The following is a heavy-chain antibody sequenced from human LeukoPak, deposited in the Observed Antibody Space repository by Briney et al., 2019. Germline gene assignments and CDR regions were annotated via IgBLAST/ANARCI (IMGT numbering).Heavy chain of an antibody. J-gene: IGHJ3*02. D-gene: IGHD1-26*01. CDR1: GGSISSYY. V-gene: IGHV4-59*01. CDR3: ARGRGSYSPQDAFAI. CDR2: IYYSGST. Sequence: PSETLSLTCTVSGGSISSYYWSWIRRPPGKGLEWIGYIYYSGSTNYNPSLKSRVTISVDTSKNQFSPQLSSVTAADTAVYYCARGRGSYSPQDAFAIWSQGTMVIVSS.